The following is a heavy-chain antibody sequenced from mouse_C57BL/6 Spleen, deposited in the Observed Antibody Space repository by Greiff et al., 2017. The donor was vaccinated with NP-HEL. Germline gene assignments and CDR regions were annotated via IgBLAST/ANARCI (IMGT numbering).Heavy chain of an antibody. Sequence: VQLQQSGPELVKPGASVKISCKASGYTFTDYYMNWVKQSHGKSLEWIGDINPNNGGTSYNQKFKGKATLTVDKSSSTAYMELRSLTSEDSAVYYCARGRGYGYFDYWGQGTTLTVSS. CDR3: ARGRGYGYFDY. CDR1: GYTFTDYY. D-gene: IGHD3-1*01. J-gene: IGHJ2*01. V-gene: IGHV1-26*01. CDR2: INPNNGGT.